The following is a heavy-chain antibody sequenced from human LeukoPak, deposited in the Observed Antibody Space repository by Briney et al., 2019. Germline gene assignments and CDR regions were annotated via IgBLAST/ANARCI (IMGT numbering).Heavy chain of an antibody. CDR2: ISWDGLTS. V-gene: IGHV3-43D*03. J-gene: IGHJ4*02. Sequence: PGGSLRLSCAASGLKFDDYAMHWVRHRPGKGLEWVSLISWDGLTSYYTDSVKGRFVISRDNAKNSLYLQMSSLRAEDTALYYCVKGSSVYFSPFDYWGQGALVTVSS. CDR3: VKGSSVYFSPFDY. D-gene: IGHD5/OR15-5a*01. CDR1: GLKFDDYA.